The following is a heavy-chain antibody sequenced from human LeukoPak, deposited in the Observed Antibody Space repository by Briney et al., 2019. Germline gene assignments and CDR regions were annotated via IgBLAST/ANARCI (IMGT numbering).Heavy chain of an antibody. CDR1: GYTFTSDG. D-gene: IGHD1-7*01. CDR2: ISAYNGNT. J-gene: IGHJ6*02. V-gene: IGHV1-18*01. Sequence: GASVKVSCKASGYTFTSDGISWVRQAPGQGLEWMGWISAYNGNTNYAQKFQDRVTMTTDTSTTTAYMELRSLRSDDTATYYCARXXLRXXXNWNYRELDVWGQGTTVIVSS. CDR3: ARXXLRXXXNWNYRELDV.